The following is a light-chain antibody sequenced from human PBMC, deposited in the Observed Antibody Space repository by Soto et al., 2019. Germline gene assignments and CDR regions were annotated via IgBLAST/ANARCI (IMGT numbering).Light chain of an antibody. CDR3: QQSYSIPQK. V-gene: IGKV1-39*01. J-gene: IGKJ1*01. Sequence: IPMTQSPSSVSASXGDRVTIGCRTSLSISSYLNGYQQRPGXASKVLXYAESSLHRWVPSTFSGSGSRTHFTLTISSLQPEDFATYYCQQSYSIPQKFGQGTKVDI. CDR2: AES. CDR1: LSISSY.